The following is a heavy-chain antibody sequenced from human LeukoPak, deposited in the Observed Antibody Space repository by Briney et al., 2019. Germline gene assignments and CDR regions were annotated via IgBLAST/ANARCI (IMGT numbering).Heavy chain of an antibody. Sequence: GGSLRLSCAASGLTVSSSYMSWVRQAPGKGLEWVSVIYNDDNTNYADSVKGRLAISRDSSTNTLYLQMNSLRAEDTAVYFCARASQWLAFDYWGRGTLVTVTS. J-gene: IGHJ4*02. D-gene: IGHD6-19*01. V-gene: IGHV3-66*01. CDR3: ARASQWLAFDY. CDR1: GLTVSSSY. CDR2: IYNDDNT.